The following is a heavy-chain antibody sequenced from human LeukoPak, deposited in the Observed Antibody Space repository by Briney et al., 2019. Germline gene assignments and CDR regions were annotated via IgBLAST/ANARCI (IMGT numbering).Heavy chain of an antibody. J-gene: IGHJ4*02. V-gene: IGHV3-74*01. Sequence: GGSLRLSCVASGFSISTYWMHWVRQAPGKGLVWVSRINPYGSSTNYADSVKGRFTISRDSARNTVYLQMNSLRADDTVVYYCARGNSGSSGLWDSWGPGTLVTVSS. CDR2: INPYGSST. CDR3: ARGNSGSSGLWDS. D-gene: IGHD1-26*01. CDR1: GFSISTYW.